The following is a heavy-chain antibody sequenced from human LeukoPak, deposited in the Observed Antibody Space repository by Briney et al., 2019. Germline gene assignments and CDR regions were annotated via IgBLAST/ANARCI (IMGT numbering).Heavy chain of an antibody. CDR3: AARPTSAPVAPSDF. Sequence: PGGSLRLSCAASGFTFSSYSMNWVRQAPGKGLEWVSYISSSSSTIYYADSVKGRFTISRDNAKNSLYLQMNSLRAEDTAVYYCAARPTSAPVAPSDFWGQGTLVTVSS. J-gene: IGHJ4*02. D-gene: IGHD6-19*01. CDR2: ISSSSSTI. V-gene: IGHV3-48*01. CDR1: GFTFSSYS.